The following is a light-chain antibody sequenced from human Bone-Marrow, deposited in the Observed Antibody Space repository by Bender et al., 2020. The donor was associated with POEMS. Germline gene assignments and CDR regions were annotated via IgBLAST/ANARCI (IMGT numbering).Light chain of an antibody. V-gene: IGLV2-14*01. CDR3: GSYTSDGGAFVV. Sequence: QSALTQPASVSGSPGQSISISCTGTSSDVGGYDYVSWYQHHPGKAPKLMIYEVINRPSGISSRFSGSKSGNTASLIISGLQADDEADYYCGSYTSDGGAFVVIGGGTQLTVL. J-gene: IGLJ2*01. CDR1: SSDVGGYDY. CDR2: EVI.